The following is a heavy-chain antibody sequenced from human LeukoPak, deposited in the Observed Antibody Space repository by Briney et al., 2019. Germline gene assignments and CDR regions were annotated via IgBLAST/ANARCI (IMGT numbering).Heavy chain of an antibody. Sequence: GGSLRPSCAASGFTLKIYPMHWVRQAPGKGLEWLSVISHDGSDKNNADSVKGRFIISRDNSKNTIYLQLNSLRPEDTAMYYCAREGVQTTVDAFDIWGLGTMVIVSS. J-gene: IGHJ3*02. CDR2: ISHDGSDK. CDR3: AREGVQTTVDAFDI. V-gene: IGHV3-30*04. CDR1: GFTLKIYP. D-gene: IGHD4-17*01.